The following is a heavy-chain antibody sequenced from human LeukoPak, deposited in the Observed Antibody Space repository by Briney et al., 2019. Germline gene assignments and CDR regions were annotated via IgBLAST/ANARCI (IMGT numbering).Heavy chain of an antibody. CDR2: INHSGST. D-gene: IGHD6-19*01. CDR1: VGSFSGYY. V-gene: IGHV4-34*01. Sequence: PSETLSLTCALYVGSFSGYYWSWIRQPPGKGLEWIGEINHSGSTNYNPSLKRRVTISVDTSKKQFSLKLSSVTAADTAVYYCARGMAVAGWIDYWGQGTLVTVSS. CDR3: ARGMAVAGWIDY. J-gene: IGHJ4*02.